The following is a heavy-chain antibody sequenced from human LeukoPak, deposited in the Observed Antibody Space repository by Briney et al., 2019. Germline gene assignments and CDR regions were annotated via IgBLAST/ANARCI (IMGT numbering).Heavy chain of an antibody. CDR1: GGSIRSYY. CDR3: ARSYDTNFDY. J-gene: IGHJ4*02. CDR2: IYFSGST. V-gene: IGHV4-59*01. D-gene: IGHD3-3*01. Sequence: SETLSLTCTVSGGSIRSYYWSWIRQPPGKGLEWIGYIYFSGSTSYNPSLKSRVTISVDRSMNQFSLKLSSVAAADTAVYYCARSYDTNFDYWGQGTLVTVSS.